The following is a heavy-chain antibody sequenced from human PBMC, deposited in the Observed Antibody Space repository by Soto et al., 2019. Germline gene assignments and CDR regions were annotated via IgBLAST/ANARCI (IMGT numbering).Heavy chain of an antibody. CDR2: INAANGEK. CDR1: GYTFTSYG. CDR3: VRRHVSATGIDWFDP. J-gene: IGHJ5*02. D-gene: IGHD6-13*01. Sequence: AQLKVSCKASGYTFTSYGIPLVRPAPRQRLEWMGWINAANGEKKNSPKFQGRVTITRDTSASTAYMELSSLRSEDTAVYYCVRRHVSATGIDWFDPWGQGTLVTVSS. V-gene: IGHV1-3*01.